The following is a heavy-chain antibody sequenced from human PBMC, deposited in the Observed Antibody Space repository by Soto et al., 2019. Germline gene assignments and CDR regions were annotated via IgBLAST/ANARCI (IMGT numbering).Heavy chain of an antibody. V-gene: IGHV3-66*01. CDR3: ARVIVRTSYYDTSGYYFNY. J-gene: IGHJ4*02. CDR2: IYSGGST. D-gene: IGHD3-22*01. CDR1: GFTVSSIY. Sequence: EVQLVESGGDLVQPGGSLRLSCAASGFTVSSIYMSWVRQAPGKGLEWVSVIYSGGSTYSADSVKGRFTVSRDTSKNTLYLQMNSLRAEDTAVCYCARVIVRTSYYDTSGYYFNYWGQGTLVTVSS.